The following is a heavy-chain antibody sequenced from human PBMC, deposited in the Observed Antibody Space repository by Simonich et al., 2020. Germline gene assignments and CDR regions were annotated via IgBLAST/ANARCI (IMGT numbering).Heavy chain of an antibody. V-gene: IGHV3-30*18. CDR3: AKDKGAAASDYFDY. J-gene: IGHJ4*02. CDR2: IWYDGSNK. CDR1: GFTFSSYG. D-gene: IGHD3-16*01. Sequence: GGGVVQPGRSLRLSWAGSGFTFSSYGMHWVRQAPGKGLEWVALIWYDGSNKYYADSVKGRFTISRDNSKNKLYLQMNSLRAEDTAMYYCAKDKGAAASDYFDYWGQGTLVTVSS.